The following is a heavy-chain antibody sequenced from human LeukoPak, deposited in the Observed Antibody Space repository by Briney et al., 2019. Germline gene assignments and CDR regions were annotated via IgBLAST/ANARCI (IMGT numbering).Heavy chain of an antibody. CDR3: ARRISAAIGYCTNGVCYVWDY. CDR2: IYYSGST. D-gene: IGHD2-8*01. V-gene: IGHV4-39*01. J-gene: IGHJ4*02. CDR1: GGSISSSSYY. Sequence: PSETLSLTCTVSGGSISSSSYYWGWIRQPPGKGLEWIGSIYYSGSTYYNPSLKSRVTISVDTSKNQFSLKLSSATAADTAVYYCARRISAAIGYCTNGVCYVWDYWGQGTLVTVSS.